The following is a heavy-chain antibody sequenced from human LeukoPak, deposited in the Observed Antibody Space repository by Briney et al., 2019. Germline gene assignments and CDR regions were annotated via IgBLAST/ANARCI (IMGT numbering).Heavy chain of an antibody. CDR2: IYYSGST. J-gene: IGHJ3*02. CDR3: ARALRYCSGGSCYGDAFDI. D-gene: IGHD2-15*01. V-gene: IGHV4-30-4*01. Sequence: PSETLSLTCTVSGGSISSGDYYWSWIRQPPGKGLEWIGYIYYSGSTYYNPSLKSRVTISVDTSKTQFSLKLSSVTAADTAVYYCARALRYCSGGSCYGDAFDIWGQGTMVTVSS. CDR1: GGSISSGDYY.